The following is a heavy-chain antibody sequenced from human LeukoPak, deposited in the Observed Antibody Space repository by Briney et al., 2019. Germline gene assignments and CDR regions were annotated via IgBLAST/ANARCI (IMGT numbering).Heavy chain of an antibody. CDR3: SRDRRYGGMDV. J-gene: IGHJ6*02. CDR1: GFTFSSYW. D-gene: IGHD3-10*01. V-gene: IGHV3-74*01. Sequence: GGSLRLSCAASGFTFSSYWMHWVRQAPGEGLVWVSRIDSDGSSTSYADSVKGRFTISRDNAKNTLYLQLNSLRAEDTAVYYCSRDRRYGGMDVWGQGTTVAVSS. CDR2: IDSDGSST.